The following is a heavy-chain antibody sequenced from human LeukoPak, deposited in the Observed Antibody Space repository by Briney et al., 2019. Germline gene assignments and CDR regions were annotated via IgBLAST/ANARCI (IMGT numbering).Heavy chain of an antibody. CDR3: ARGGYSDY. V-gene: IGHV4-34*01. Sequence: MPSETLSLTCAVYGGSFSGYYWSWIRQPPGKGLEWIGEIYHSGSTNYNPSLKSRVTISVDTSKNQFSLKLSSVTAADTAVYYCARGGYSDYWGQGTLVTVSS. D-gene: IGHD2-21*01. CDR2: IYHSGST. CDR1: GGSFSGYY. J-gene: IGHJ4*02.